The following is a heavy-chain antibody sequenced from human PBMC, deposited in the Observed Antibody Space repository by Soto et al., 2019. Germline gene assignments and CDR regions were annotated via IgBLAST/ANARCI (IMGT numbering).Heavy chain of an antibody. Sequence: HPGGSLRLSCAASGFTVSSKYMSWVRQAPGKGLEWVSLIQSGGPTYYADSVKGRFTISRDTSENTVHLQMDSLRAEDTAVYYCARDDVLCDGGRCYGVPLGVWGKGTTVTVLL. CDR2: IQSGGPT. J-gene: IGHJ6*04. CDR1: GFTVSSKY. CDR3: ARDDVLCDGGRCYGVPLGV. D-gene: IGHD2-15*01. V-gene: IGHV3-66*01.